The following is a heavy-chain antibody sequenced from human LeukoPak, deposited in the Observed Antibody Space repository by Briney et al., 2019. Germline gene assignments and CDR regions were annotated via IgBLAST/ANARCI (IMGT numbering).Heavy chain of an antibody. J-gene: IGHJ3*02. V-gene: IGHV3-23*01. CDR1: GFTFSSYA. Sequence: GGSLRLSCAASGFTFSSYAMSWVRQVPGKGLEWVSAISGSGGSTYYADSVKGRFTISRDNSKNTLYLQMNSLRAEDTAVYYCAKLQKGSGDAFDIWGQGTMVTVSS. D-gene: IGHD7-27*01. CDR3: AKLQKGSGDAFDI. CDR2: ISGSGGST.